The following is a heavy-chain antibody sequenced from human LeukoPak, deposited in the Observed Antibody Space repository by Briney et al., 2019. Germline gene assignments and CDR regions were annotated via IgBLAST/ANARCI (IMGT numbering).Heavy chain of an antibody. CDR1: GGSISSSSYY. CDR2: IYYSGST. Sequence: SETLSLTCTVSGGSISSSSYYWGWIRQPPGKGLEWVGSIYYSGSTYYNPSLKSRVTISVDTSKNQFSLKLSSVTAADTAVYYCARVGKLELRGPFDYWGQGTLVTVSS. V-gene: IGHV4-39*07. D-gene: IGHD1-7*01. J-gene: IGHJ4*02. CDR3: ARVGKLELRGPFDY.